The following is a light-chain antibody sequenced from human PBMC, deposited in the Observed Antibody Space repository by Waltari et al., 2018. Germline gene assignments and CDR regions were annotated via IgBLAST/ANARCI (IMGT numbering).Light chain of an antibody. V-gene: IGKV4-1*01. CDR3: QQYYSVPLT. Sequence: DIVMTQSPDSLAVSLGERATINCQSRQTISYSSNNKNHLAWYQKKPGQPPRLLISWASSRESGVPDRFSGSGSGTDFTLTISSLQVEDVAIYYCQQYYSVPLTFGQGTKVGIK. CDR1: QTISYSSNNKNH. J-gene: IGKJ1*01. CDR2: WAS.